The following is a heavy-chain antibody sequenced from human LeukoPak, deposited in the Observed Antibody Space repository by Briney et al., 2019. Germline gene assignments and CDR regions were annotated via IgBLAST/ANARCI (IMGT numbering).Heavy chain of an antibody. CDR2: IIPIFGTT. CDR1: GGTFTFYA. CDR3: ARGNYYYYYMDV. J-gene: IGHJ6*03. Sequence: ASVKVSCKTSGGTFTFYAVSWVRQAPGQGLEWMGGIIPIFGTTNYAQNFQGRVTITTDESTSTAYMELSSLRPEDTAVYYCARGNYYYYYMDVWGKGTTVTVS. V-gene: IGHV1-69*05.